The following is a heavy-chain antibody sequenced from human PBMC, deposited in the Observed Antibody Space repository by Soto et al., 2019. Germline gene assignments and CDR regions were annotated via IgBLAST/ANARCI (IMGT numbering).Heavy chain of an antibody. CDR1: GFTFSSYA. D-gene: IGHD3-3*01. CDR3: AKDREITIFGVVTHFDY. J-gene: IGHJ4*02. V-gene: IGHV3-23*01. CDR2: ISGSGGST. Sequence: EVQLLESGGGLVQPGGSLRLSCAASGFTFSSYAMSWVRQAPGKGLEWVSAISGSGGSTYYADSVKGRFTISRDNSKTTLYLQMNSLRAEDTAVYYGAKDREITIFGVVTHFDYWGQGTLVTVSS.